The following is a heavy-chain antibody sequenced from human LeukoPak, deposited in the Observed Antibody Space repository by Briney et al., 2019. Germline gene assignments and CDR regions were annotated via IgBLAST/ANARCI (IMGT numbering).Heavy chain of an antibody. J-gene: IGHJ4*02. Sequence: SQTLSLTCTVSGGSISSYYWSWIRQPPGKGLEWIGYIYYSGSTNYNPSLKSRVTISVDTSKNQFSLKLSSVTAAGTAVYYCARSPEDSSSSWTFDYWGQGTLVTVSS. D-gene: IGHD6-6*01. CDR2: IYYSGST. CDR1: GGSISSYY. CDR3: ARSPEDSSSSWTFDY. V-gene: IGHV4-59*01.